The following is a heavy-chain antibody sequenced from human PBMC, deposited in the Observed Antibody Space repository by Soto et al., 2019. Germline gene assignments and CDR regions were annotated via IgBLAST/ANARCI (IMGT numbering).Heavy chain of an antibody. Sequence: GGSLRLSCATSGFSFSSFEMIWVRQAPGKGLEWISYISDSGSTMYYADSVKGRFTISRDNAKNSLYLQMSSLRVEDTALYYCARSTVTSEWGQGTQVTVSS. J-gene: IGHJ1*01. D-gene: IGHD4-17*01. CDR3: ARSTVTSE. V-gene: IGHV3-48*03. CDR2: ISDSGSTM. CDR1: GFSFSSFE.